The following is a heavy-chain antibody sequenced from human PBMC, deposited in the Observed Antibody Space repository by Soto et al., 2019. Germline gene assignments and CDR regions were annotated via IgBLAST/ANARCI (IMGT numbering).Heavy chain of an antibody. V-gene: IGHV3-66*01. CDR1: EFSVSSNY. J-gene: IGHJ4*02. Sequence: GGSLRLSCAASEFSVSSNYMSWVRQAPGKGLEWVSVIYSGGSTYYADSVKGRFTISRDNYKNTLYLQINSLRAEDTAIYYCAKAYSSSSDFDSWGQGTLVTVSS. D-gene: IGHD6-6*01. CDR2: IYSGGST. CDR3: AKAYSSSSDFDS.